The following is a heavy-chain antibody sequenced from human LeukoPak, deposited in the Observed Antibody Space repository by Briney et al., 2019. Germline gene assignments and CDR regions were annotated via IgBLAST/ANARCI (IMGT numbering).Heavy chain of an antibody. D-gene: IGHD3-3*01. Sequence: GESLKISCKGSGYSFTSYWIGWVRQMPGKGLGGMGIIYPGDSDTRYSPSFQGQFTISANKSISPAYLQWSSLKASDTAMYYCARGRVIINWFDPWGQGTLVTVSS. V-gene: IGHV5-51*01. J-gene: IGHJ5*02. CDR3: ARGRVIINWFDP. CDR2: IYPGDSDT. CDR1: GYSFTSYW.